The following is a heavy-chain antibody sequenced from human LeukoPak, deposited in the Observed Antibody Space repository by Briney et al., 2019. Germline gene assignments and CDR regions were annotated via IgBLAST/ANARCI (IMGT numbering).Heavy chain of an antibody. V-gene: IGHV4-61*02. Sequence: SQTLSLTCTVSGGSISSGSYYWSWIRQPAGKGLEWIGRIYTSGSTNCNPSRKSRGVISVDTSKNQFSLKLSSVTAADTAVYYCATGSREAHIVGGTTGLWYWGQGTLVTVSS. CDR1: GGSISSGSYY. J-gene: IGHJ4*02. CDR3: ATGSREAHIVGGTTGLWY. CDR2: IYTSGST. D-gene: IGHD1-26*01.